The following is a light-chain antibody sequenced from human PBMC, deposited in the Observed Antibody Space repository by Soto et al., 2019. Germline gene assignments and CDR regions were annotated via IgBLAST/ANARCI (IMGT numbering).Light chain of an antibody. Sequence: EIVLTQSPATLSLSPGERATLSCRASQSVSSYLAWYQQKPGQAPRLLIYDASNRATGIPARFSGSGSGTDFPLTISSLAPEDFAVYYCQQRSKWPPITFGQGTRLEIK. V-gene: IGKV3-11*01. CDR1: QSVSSY. J-gene: IGKJ5*01. CDR2: DAS. CDR3: QQRSKWPPIT.